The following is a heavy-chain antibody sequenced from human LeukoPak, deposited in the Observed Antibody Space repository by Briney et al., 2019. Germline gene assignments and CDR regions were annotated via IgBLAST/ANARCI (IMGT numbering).Heavy chain of an antibody. D-gene: IGHD5-18*01. Sequence: PGGSLRLSCAASGFTFSSYGMHWVRQAPGKGLEWVAVIWYDGSNKYYADSVKGRFTISRDNSKNTLYLQMNSLRAEDTAVYYCAKVAEGGYSYGYYYYYMDVWGKGTMVTVSS. CDR3: AKVAEGGYSYGYYYYYMDV. CDR1: GFTFSSYG. J-gene: IGHJ6*03. V-gene: IGHV3-33*06. CDR2: IWYDGSNK.